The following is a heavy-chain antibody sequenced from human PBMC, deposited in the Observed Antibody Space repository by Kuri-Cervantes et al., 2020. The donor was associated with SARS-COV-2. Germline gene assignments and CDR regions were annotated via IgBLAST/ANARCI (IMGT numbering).Heavy chain of an antibody. CDR3: AKDRAGVHDF. Sequence: LSLTCVASGYNFSTTDMHWVRLAPGKGLEWVTFISYDGKNKKCMASGKGRFTISRDNSQNTLHLQMKSLRDEDTAIYYCAKDRAGVHDFWGQGTLVTVSS. J-gene: IGHJ4*02. CDR2: ISYDGKNK. CDR1: GYNFSTTD. V-gene: IGHV3-30*18. D-gene: IGHD2-21*01.